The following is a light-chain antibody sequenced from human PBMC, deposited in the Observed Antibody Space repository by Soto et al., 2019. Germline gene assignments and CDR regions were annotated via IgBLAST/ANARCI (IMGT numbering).Light chain of an antibody. CDR3: AAWDDSLSAYVV. CDR1: SSNIGSNY. V-gene: IGLV1-47*01. CDR2: RNN. J-gene: IGLJ2*01. Sequence: QSVLTQPPSASGTPGQRVTIYCSGSSSNIGSNYVYWYQQFPGTAPKLLIYRNNQRPSGVPDRFSGSKSGTSASLAISGLRSDDEADYYCAAWDDSLSAYVVFGGGTKVTVL.